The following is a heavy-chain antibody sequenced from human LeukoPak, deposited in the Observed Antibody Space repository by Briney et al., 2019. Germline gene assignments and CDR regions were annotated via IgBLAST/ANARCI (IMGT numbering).Heavy chain of an antibody. CDR1: GFTVSSSY. CDR2: MYSGGTT. CDR3: ARDRRDGYCLGH. D-gene: IGHD2-2*03. V-gene: IGHV3-66*01. Sequence: GGSLRLPCTGSGFTVSSSYMSWVRQTPGKGLEWVSVMYSGGTTYYADSVKGRFTISRDSSKNTVNLQMDSLRVEDTAVYYCARDRRDGYCLGHWGQGTLVTVSS. J-gene: IGHJ4*02.